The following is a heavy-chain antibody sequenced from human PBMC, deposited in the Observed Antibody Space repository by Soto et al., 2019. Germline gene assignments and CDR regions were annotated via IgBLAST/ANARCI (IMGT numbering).Heavy chain of an antibody. CDR3: ASGRVGATPLYYYAMDV. J-gene: IGHJ6*02. CDR1: EYTFTSYY. CDR2: INPSGSST. Sequence: ASVKVSCKASEYTFTSYYMHWVRQAPGQGLEWMGIINPSGSSTSYAQNFQGRVTMTRDTSASTVYMELSSLRSEDTADYYCASGRVGATPLYYYAMDVWGQGTTVTVSS. D-gene: IGHD1-26*01. V-gene: IGHV1-46*01.